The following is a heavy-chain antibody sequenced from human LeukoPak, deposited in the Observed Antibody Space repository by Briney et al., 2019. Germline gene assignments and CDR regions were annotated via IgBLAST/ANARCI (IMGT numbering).Heavy chain of an antibody. J-gene: IGHJ3*02. CDR3: ARYDDYGDYVSAFDI. Sequence: GESLKISCKGSGYSFTSYWIGWVRQMPGKGLEWMGIIYPGDSDTRYSPSFQGQVTISADKSISTAYLQWSSLKASDTAMYYCARYDDYGDYVSAFDIWGQGAMVTVSS. V-gene: IGHV5-51*01. D-gene: IGHD4-17*01. CDR2: IYPGDSDT. CDR1: GYSFTSYW.